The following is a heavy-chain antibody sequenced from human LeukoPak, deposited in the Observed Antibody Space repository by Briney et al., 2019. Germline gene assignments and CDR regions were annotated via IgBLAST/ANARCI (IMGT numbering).Heavy chain of an antibody. CDR3: ATHRRSGSGGSENAFEI. CDR2: IYDSGTT. CDR1: GDSTSSSTYY. J-gene: IGHJ3*02. D-gene: IGHD5-12*01. Sequence: SETLSLTCTVSGDSTSSSTYYWDWIRQAPVKGLEWIGNIYDSGTTHYNPSLKSRVTISGDTSKNQFSLKLNSVTAADTAIYYCATHRRSGSGGSENAFEIWGQGTMVTVSS. V-gene: IGHV4-39*01.